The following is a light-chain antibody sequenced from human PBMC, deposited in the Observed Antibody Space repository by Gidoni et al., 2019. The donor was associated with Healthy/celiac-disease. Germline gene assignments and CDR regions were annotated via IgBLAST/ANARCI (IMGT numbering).Light chain of an antibody. CDR3: LQHTSYPCT. J-gene: IGKJ4*01. CDR1: QGIRNA. V-gene: IGKV1-17*01. CDR2: AAS. Sequence: DSQMTQAPSTLSESVGDRVTITCRASQGIRNALGWYQQKPGKAPKRLIYAASSLPSGVPSRFSGSGSGTDFPLTFRGLQPDDFATYYCLQHTSYPCTFGGGTKVEIK.